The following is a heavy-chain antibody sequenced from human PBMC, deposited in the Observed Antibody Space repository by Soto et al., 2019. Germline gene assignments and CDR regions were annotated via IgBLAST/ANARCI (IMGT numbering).Heavy chain of an antibody. D-gene: IGHD5-12*01. CDR3: ARARDGYRPYYFDY. Sequence: SETLTLTCTVFGGSISSYYWSWFRQPPGKGLEWIGYMYYSGSTNYNPSLKSRVTISADTSKNQFSLKLTSVLAADTAVYYCARARDGYRPYYFDYWGQGTLVTVS. CDR1: GGSISSYY. J-gene: IGHJ4*02. CDR2: MYYSGST. V-gene: IGHV4-59*01.